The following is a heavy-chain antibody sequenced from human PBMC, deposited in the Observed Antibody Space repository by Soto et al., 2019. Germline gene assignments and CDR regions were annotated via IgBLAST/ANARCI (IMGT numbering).Heavy chain of an antibody. V-gene: IGHV4-31*03. CDR2: IYYSGST. CDR1: GGSIGSGGYY. CDR3: ARSISSILDY. D-gene: IGHD3-9*01. Sequence: SETLSLTCTVSGGSIGSGGYYWSWIRQHPGKGLEWIGYIYYSGSTYYNPSLKSRVTISVDTSKNQFSLKLSSVTAADTAVYYCARSISSILDYWGQGTLVTVSS. J-gene: IGHJ4*02.